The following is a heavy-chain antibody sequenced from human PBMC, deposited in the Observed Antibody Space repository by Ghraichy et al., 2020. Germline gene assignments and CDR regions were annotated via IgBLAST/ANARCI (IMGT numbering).Heavy chain of an antibody. V-gene: IGHV4-59*01. CDR1: GDFFSRYY. CDR2: IYSSGST. Sequence: SETLSLTCSVSGDFFSRYYWSWIRQPPGKGLEWIGYIYSSGSTNYNPSLKSRFRMSIDTSKNQLSLKLTSVTAADTAVYYCARVAGPGHYGSGKFYSFDFWGQGTLVTVSS. D-gene: IGHD3-10*01. J-gene: IGHJ4*02. CDR3: ARVAGPGHYGSGKFYSFDF.